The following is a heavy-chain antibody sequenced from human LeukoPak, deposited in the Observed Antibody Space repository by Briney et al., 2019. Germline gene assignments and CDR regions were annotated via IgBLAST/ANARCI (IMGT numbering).Heavy chain of an antibody. D-gene: IGHD3-3*01. Sequence: ASVKVSCKVSGYTLTELSMHWVRQAPGKGLEWMGGFDPEDGETIYAQKFQGRVTMTEDTSTDTAYMELSSLRSEDTAVYYCATESSPRQQRIMIFGVVIQRGAFDIWGQGTMVTVSS. V-gene: IGHV1-24*01. CDR3: ATESSPRQQRIMIFGVVIQRGAFDI. CDR2: FDPEDGET. J-gene: IGHJ3*02. CDR1: GYTLTELS.